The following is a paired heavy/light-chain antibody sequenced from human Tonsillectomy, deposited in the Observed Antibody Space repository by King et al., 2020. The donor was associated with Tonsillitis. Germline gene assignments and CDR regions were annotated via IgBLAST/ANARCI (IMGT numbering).Heavy chain of an antibody. V-gene: IGHV1-8*01. CDR3: ARVWFGDPLDY. Sequence: QVQLVQSGAEVKKPGASVKISCKTFGYTFSSNEINWVRQATGQGLEWMGWMNPNSGNTGYAQKFRGRVTMTRNTSTDTAYMELSSLRSEDTAVYYCARVWFGDPLDYWGQGTLVTVSS. CDR2: MNPNSGNT. CDR1: GYTFSSNE. J-gene: IGHJ4*02. D-gene: IGHD3-10*01.
Light chain of an antibody. CDR3: QQSSSTPYT. CDR2: GIS. Sequence: DIQMTQSPSSLSASVGDRVTITCRASQSISSYLNWYQQKPGKAPNLLISGISRLQSGVPSRFSGSGSGTDFTLTISSLQPEDFATYYCQQSSSTPYTFGQGTKVEIK. V-gene: IGKV1-39*01. CDR1: QSISSY. J-gene: IGKJ2*01.